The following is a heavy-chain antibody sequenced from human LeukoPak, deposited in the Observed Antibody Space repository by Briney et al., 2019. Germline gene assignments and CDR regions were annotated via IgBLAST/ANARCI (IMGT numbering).Heavy chain of an antibody. J-gene: IGHJ4*02. CDR3: ARVRPITMISGGSLDY. V-gene: IGHV3-7*01. D-gene: IGHD3-22*01. Sequence: GGSLRLSCAASGFTFSSYWMSWVRQAPGKGLEWVANIKQDGSEKYYVGSVKGRFTISRDNAKNSLYLQMNSLRAEDTAVYYCARVRPITMISGGSLDYWGQGTLVTVSS. CDR1: GFTFSSYW. CDR2: IKQDGSEK.